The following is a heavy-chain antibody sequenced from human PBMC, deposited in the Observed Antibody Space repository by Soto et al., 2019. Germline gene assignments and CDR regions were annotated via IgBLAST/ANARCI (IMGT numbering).Heavy chain of an antibody. Sequence: QVQLVESGGGVVQPGRSLRLSCAASGITFSSYGMHWVRQAPGKGLEWVAVISYDGTNKYYGDSVKGRFSISRDNSKNTLYLQMNSLRAEVTAAYYCAKGLGWRVLGDAFDIWGQETMVTVSS. CDR3: AKGLGWRVLGDAFDI. V-gene: IGHV3-30*18. D-gene: IGHD3-16*01. CDR2: ISYDGTNK. J-gene: IGHJ3*02. CDR1: GITFSSYG.